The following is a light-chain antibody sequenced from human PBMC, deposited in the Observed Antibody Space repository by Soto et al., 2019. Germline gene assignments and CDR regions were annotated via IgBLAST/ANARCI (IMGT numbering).Light chain of an antibody. CDR2: DAS. CDR3: QQRHNWPLT. J-gene: IGKJ4*01. V-gene: IGKV3-11*01. Sequence: DIVMPQSPATLSVSPGERATLSCRASQSVSNDLAWYQQKPGQSPRLLIYDASNRAAGIPARFSGSGSGTDFTLTISGLEPEDFAVYYCQQRHNWPLTFGGGAKVDI. CDR1: QSVSND.